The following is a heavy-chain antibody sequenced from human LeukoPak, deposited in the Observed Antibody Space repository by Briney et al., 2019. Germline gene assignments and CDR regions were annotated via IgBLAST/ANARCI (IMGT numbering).Heavy chain of an antibody. D-gene: IGHD5-24*01. CDR2: IYYSGSA. CDR3: ERWLQLTHYFDY. Sequence: PSETLSLTCTVSGGSISSSSYYWGWIRQPPGKGLEWIGSIYYSGSAYYNPSLKSRVTISVDTSKNQFSLKLSSVTAADTAVYYCERWLQLTHYFDYWGQGTLVTVSS. J-gene: IGHJ4*02. CDR1: GGSISSSSYY. V-gene: IGHV4-39*01.